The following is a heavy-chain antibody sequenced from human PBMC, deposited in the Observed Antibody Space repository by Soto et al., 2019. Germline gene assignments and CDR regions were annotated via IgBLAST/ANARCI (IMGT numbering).Heavy chain of an antibody. CDR3: ARGGYSPWDV. Sequence: EVQLVESGGGLVQPGGSLRLSCAASGFTFSSYSMNWVRQAPGKGLEWVSYISSSSSTIYYADSVKGRFTISRDNAKNSLYLQMNILRDEYTAVYYCARGGYSPWDVWGQGTTVTVSS. J-gene: IGHJ6*02. CDR1: GFTFSSYS. CDR2: ISSSSSTI. D-gene: IGHD5-18*01. V-gene: IGHV3-48*02.